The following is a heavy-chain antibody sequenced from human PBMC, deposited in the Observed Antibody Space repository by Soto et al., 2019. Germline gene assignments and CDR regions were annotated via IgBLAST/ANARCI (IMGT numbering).Heavy chain of an antibody. CDR3: ARGGSGSYYDAFDI. Sequence: ASVKVSCKASGGTFSSYTISWVRQAPGQGLEWMGRIIPILGIANYAQKFQGRVTITADKSTSTAYMELSSLRSEDTAVYYCARGGSGSYYDAFDIWGQGTMVTVSS. V-gene: IGHV1-69*02. D-gene: IGHD3-10*01. CDR1: GGTFSSYT. J-gene: IGHJ3*02. CDR2: IIPILGIA.